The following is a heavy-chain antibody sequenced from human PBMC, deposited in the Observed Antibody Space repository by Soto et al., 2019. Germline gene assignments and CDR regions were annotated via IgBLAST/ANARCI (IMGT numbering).Heavy chain of an antibody. Sequence: EVQLVESGGGLVQPGGSLRLSCAASGFTFSNYWMYWVRQAPGKGLVWVSRINRDGSVSCYADSVKGRLTISRDNVKHTMYLQMDGLSAEATAVYYCARGDCVCGTCYSLASSFYYYMDVLGKGTTVTVFS. CDR2: INRDGSVS. V-gene: IGHV3-74*01. CDR1: GFTFSNYW. J-gene: IGHJ6*03. D-gene: IGHD2-15*01. CDR3: ARGDCVCGTCYSLASSFYYYMDV.